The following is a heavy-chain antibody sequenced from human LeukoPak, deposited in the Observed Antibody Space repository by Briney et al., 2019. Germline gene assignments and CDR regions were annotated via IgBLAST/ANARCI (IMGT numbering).Heavy chain of an antibody. CDR3: ARRGEKQNYYDSSGYYSY. J-gene: IGHJ4*02. CDR1: GFTFSSYS. Sequence: GGSLRLSCAASGFTFSSYSMNWVRQAPGKGLEWVSSISSSSSYIYYADSVKGRFTISRDNAKNSLYLQMNSLRAEDTAVYYWARRGEKQNYYDSSGYYSYWGQGTLVTVSS. CDR2: ISSSSSYI. V-gene: IGHV3-21*01. D-gene: IGHD3-22*01.